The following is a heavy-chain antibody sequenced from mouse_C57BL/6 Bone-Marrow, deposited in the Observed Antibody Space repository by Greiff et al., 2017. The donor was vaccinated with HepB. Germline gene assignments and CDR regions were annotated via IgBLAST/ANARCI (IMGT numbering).Heavy chain of an antibody. D-gene: IGHD1-1*01. J-gene: IGHJ4*01. CDR2: IDPENGDT. V-gene: IGHV14-4*01. CDR1: GFNIKDDY. CDR3: TTITTVVVYYAMDY. Sequence: VQLQQSGAELVRPGASVKLSCTASGFNIKDDYMHWVKQRHEQGLEWIGWIDPENGDTEYASKFQGKATITADTSSNTAYLQLSSLTSEDTAVYYCTTITTVVVYYAMDYWGQGTSVTVSS.